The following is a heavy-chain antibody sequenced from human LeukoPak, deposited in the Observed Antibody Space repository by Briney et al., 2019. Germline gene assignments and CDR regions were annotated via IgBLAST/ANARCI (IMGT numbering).Heavy chain of an antibody. J-gene: IGHJ4*02. CDR2: ITSSGRYI. CDR3: TRKGSQWDFLVDY. Sequence: GGSLRLSCAASGFTFSSYSMNWVRQAPGKGLEWVSSITSSGRYIYYADSVKGRFTISRDNAENPLYLQMDSLTAEDTAVYYCTRKGSQWDFLVDYWGQGTRVTVSP. V-gene: IGHV3-21*01. D-gene: IGHD2/OR15-2a*01. CDR1: GFTFSSYS.